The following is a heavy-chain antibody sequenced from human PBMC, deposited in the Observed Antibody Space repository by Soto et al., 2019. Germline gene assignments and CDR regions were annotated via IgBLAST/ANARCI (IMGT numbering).Heavy chain of an antibody. Sequence: GESLKISCKTSGYSFSNFWIGWVRQMPGKGLEWMGIIYPDDFDTRYSPSFQGRVTMSVDKSITTAYLQRSGLKASDTAMYYCARRIIAVSGKRYYYYGLDVWGKGTTVTVSS. D-gene: IGHD6-19*01. J-gene: IGHJ6*04. CDR1: GYSFSNFW. V-gene: IGHV5-51*01. CDR2: IYPDDFDT. CDR3: ARRIIAVSGKRYYYYGLDV.